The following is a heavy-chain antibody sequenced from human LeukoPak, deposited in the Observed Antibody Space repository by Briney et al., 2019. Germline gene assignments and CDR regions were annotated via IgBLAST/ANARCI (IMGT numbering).Heavy chain of an antibody. Sequence: GGSLRLSCAASGFTFSSYSMNWVRQAPGKGLEWVSSISSSSSYIYYADSVKGRFTISRDNAKNSLYLQMNSLRAEDTAVYYCARDGAFYGGNSAFDYWGQGTLVTVSS. CDR2: ISSSSSYI. J-gene: IGHJ4*02. V-gene: IGHV3-21*01. CDR1: GFTFSSYS. D-gene: IGHD4-23*01. CDR3: ARDGAFYGGNSAFDY.